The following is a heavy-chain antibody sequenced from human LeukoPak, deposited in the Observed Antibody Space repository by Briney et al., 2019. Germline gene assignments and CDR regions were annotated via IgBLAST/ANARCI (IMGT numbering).Heavy chain of an antibody. CDR2: LYYSGST. CDR3: ARGKVGAPKDFDY. V-gene: IGHV4-39*06. D-gene: IGHD1-26*01. Sequence: SETLSLTCTVAGGSISNNLYYWGWVRQPPGKGLEWIGSLYYSGSTYYNASLKGRVTISIDKAKNQFALMLSSVTAADTALYYCARGKVGAPKDFDYWGQGTLVTVSS. CDR1: GGSISNNLYY. J-gene: IGHJ4*02.